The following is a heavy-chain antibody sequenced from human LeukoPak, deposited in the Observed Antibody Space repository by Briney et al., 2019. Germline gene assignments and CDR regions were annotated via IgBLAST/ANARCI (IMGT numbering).Heavy chain of an antibody. CDR1: GFTVSANY. CDR2: IYSGDST. CDR3: AKRLTYSSGWQPNFDY. V-gene: IGHV3-66*01. J-gene: IGHJ4*02. D-gene: IGHD6-19*01. Sequence: SGGSLRLSCAASGFTVSANYMTWVRQAPGKGLEWVSLIYSGDSTYYADSVKGRFTISRDNSKNTLYLQMNSLRAEDTAVYYCAKRLTYSSGWQPNFDYWGQGTLVTVSS.